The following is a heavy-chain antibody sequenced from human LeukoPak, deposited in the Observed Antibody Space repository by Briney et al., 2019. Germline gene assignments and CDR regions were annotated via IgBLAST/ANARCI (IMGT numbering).Heavy chain of an antibody. V-gene: IGHV4-4*09. Sequence: SETLPLTCTVSGGSIGTYYWSWIRQPPGKGLEWIGYIYSSGGTNYNPSLKSRVTISVDTSKNQFSLKLGSVTAADTAVYYCAGRAYGDRAFDYWGQGTLATVSS. CDR1: GGSIGTYY. D-gene: IGHD4-17*01. CDR3: AGRAYGDRAFDY. CDR2: IYSSGGT. J-gene: IGHJ4*02.